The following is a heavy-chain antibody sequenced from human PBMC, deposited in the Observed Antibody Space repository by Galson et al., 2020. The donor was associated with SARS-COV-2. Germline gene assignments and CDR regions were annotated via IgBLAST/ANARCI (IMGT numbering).Heavy chain of an antibody. J-gene: IGHJ5*02. D-gene: IGHD3-10*01. CDR1: GYTFSGHY. CDR2: INPNSGDT. Sequence: GESLKISCKASGYTFSGHYMHWVRLAPGQGLEWMGRINPNSGDTDVAQKFQGRVTMTTDTSLTTAYMELSRLTSDDTAVYYCTRGSNSSPFYHFDPWGQGTLVTVSS. CDR3: TRGSNSSPFYHFDP. V-gene: IGHV1-2*06.